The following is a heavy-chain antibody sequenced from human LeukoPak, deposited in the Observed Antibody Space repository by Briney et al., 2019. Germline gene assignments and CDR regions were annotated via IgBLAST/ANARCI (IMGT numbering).Heavy chain of an antibody. D-gene: IGHD4-17*01. Sequence: PGGSLRLSCVASGFTFSSYGMHWVRQAPGKGLEWVAVISYDGSNKYYADSVKGRFTISRDNSKNTLYLQMNSLRAEDTAVYYCAKASPRVWTTVTTIDYWGQGTLVTVSS. V-gene: IGHV3-30*18. CDR3: AKASPRVWTTVTTIDY. J-gene: IGHJ4*02. CDR2: ISYDGSNK. CDR1: GFTFSSYG.